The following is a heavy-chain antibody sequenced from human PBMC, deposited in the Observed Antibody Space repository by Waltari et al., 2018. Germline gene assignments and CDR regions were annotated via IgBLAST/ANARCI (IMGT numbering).Heavy chain of an antibody. V-gene: IGHV3-49*03. J-gene: IGHJ4*02. CDR3: TRDQFGATSSY. Sequence: EVQLVESGGGLVQPGRSLRLSCTASGFTFGDYAMSWFRQAPGKGLEWVGFIRSKAYGGTTEYAASGKGRFTISRDDSKSIAYLQMNSLKTEDTAVYYCTRDQFGATSSYWGQGTLVTVSS. CDR2: IRSKAYGGTT. CDR1: GFTFGDYA. D-gene: IGHD1-26*01.